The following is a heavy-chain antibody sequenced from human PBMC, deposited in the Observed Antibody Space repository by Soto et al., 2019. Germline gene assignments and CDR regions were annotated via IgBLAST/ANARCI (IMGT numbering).Heavy chain of an antibody. CDR2: IYHSGST. D-gene: IGHD4-17*01. CDR1: GGSISSGGYS. Sequence: QLRLQESGSGLVKPSQTLSLTCAVSGGSISSGGYSWSWIRQPPGKGLEWIGYIYHSGSTYYNPSLTSRVTISVDRSKNQFSLKMSSVTAADTAVYYCARSMPTVTTNDYWGQGSLVSVSS. J-gene: IGHJ4*02. V-gene: IGHV4-30-2*01. CDR3: ARSMPTVTTNDY.